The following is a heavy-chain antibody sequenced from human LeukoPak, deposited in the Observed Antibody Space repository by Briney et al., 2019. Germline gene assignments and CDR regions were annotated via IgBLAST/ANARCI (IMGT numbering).Heavy chain of an antibody. CDR1: GFIFSSYG. Sequence: GGSVRLSCAASGFIFSSYGVSWVRQAPGKGLEWVSGTSGSGGSTYYADSVKGRFTISRDNLKSTVFLQMSTLRAEDTAVYYCAKGSGWSYSHGMDVWGQGTTVTVSS. CDR2: TSGSGGST. V-gene: IGHV3-23*01. J-gene: IGHJ6*02. D-gene: IGHD6-19*01. CDR3: AKGSGWSYSHGMDV.